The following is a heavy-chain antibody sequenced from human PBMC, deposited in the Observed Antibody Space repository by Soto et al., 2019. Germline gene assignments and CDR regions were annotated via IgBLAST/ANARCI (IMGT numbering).Heavy chain of an antibody. CDR3: ARDLGCSGGSCYSVYMDV. CDR1: GFTFSSYS. J-gene: IGHJ6*03. Sequence: EVQLVESGGGLVQPGGSLRLSCAASGFTFSSYSMNWVRQAPGKGLEWVSYISSSSSTIYYADSGKGRFTISRDNAKNSLYLQMNSLRAEDTAVYYCARDLGCSGGSCYSVYMDVWGKGTTVTVSS. CDR2: ISSSSSTI. V-gene: IGHV3-48*01. D-gene: IGHD2-15*01.